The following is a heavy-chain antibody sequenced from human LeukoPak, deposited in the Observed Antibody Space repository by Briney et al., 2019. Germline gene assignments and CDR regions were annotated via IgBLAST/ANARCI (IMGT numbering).Heavy chain of an antibody. CDR2: INPNSGGT. CDR1: GFTFGNHG. Sequence: GGTLRLSCAASGFTFGNHGMHWVRQAPGQGLEWMGWINPNSGGTNYAQKFQGRVTMTRDTSISTAYMELSRLRSDDTAVYYCARDRSRDGYNSGDYWGQGTLVTVSS. CDR3: ARDRSRDGYNSGDY. V-gene: IGHV1-2*02. D-gene: IGHD5-24*01. J-gene: IGHJ4*02.